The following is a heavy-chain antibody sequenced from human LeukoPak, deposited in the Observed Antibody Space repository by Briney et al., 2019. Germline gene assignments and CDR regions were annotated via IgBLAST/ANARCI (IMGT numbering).Heavy chain of an antibody. CDR1: GYSFTSYW. Sequence: GESLKISCKGSGYSFTSYWIGRVRQMPGKGLEWMGIIYPDDSDTRYSPSFEGQVIISVDKSISTAYLQWSSLEASDTATYYCARHGHCTNGVCYSNYYYYMDVWGKGTTVTVSS. CDR3: ARHGHCTNGVCYSNYYYYMDV. V-gene: IGHV5-51*01. CDR2: IYPDDSDT. J-gene: IGHJ6*03. D-gene: IGHD2-8*01.